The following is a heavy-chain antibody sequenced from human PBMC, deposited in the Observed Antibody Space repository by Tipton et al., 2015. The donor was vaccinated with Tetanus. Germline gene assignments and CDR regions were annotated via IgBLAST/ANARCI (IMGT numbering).Heavy chain of an antibody. Sequence: LRLSCTVSGVSISSGGYYWSWIRQHPGKGLEWIGYIYYSGTTYFNPSLKSRVTISVDTSKTQFSLKLSSVTAADTAVYYCARVVGAAAGTKVDYWGQGTLVTVSS. V-gene: IGHV4-31*03. CDR2: IYYSGTT. J-gene: IGHJ4*02. CDR1: GVSISSGGYY. CDR3: ARVVGAAAGTKVDY. D-gene: IGHD6-13*01.